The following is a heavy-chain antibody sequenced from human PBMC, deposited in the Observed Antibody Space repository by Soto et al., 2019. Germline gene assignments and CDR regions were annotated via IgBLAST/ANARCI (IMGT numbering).Heavy chain of an antibody. CDR2: ISYDGDNE. D-gene: IGHD2-2*01. CDR1: GYTFSNYG. J-gene: IGHJ4*02. V-gene: IGHV3-30*18. CDR3: AKDGGPVYCNSPGCSAKHFDY. Sequence: QVQLVESGGGGVQPGRTLRLSCAASGYTFSNYGMHWVRQAPGKGLEWVAIISYDGDNEYYADSVRGRFTISRDNSKNTLYLLTSSLRHEDTAVYYCAKDGGPVYCNSPGCSAKHFDYWGQGTLVTVSS.